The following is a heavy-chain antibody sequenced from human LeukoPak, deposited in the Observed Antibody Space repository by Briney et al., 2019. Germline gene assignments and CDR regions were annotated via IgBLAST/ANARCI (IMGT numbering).Heavy chain of an antibody. CDR1: GFTFSRYN. J-gene: IGHJ4*02. V-gene: IGHV3-21*01. CDR2: ISSGSSYM. Sequence: PGGSLRLSCAASGFTFSRYNMNWVRQAPGKGLEWVSSISSGSSYMYYADSVKGRFTISRDNAKNSLYLQMNSLRAEDTAVYYCARDDIAVATCFDYWGQGTLVTVSS. D-gene: IGHD6-19*01. CDR3: ARDDIAVATCFDY.